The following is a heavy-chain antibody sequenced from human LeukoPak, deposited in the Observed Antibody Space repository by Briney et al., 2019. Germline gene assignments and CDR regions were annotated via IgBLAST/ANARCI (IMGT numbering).Heavy chain of an antibody. CDR1: GGSISSYY. D-gene: IGHD2-21*02. CDR2: IYYSGST. J-gene: IGHJ4*02. Sequence: SETLSLTCTVSGGSISSYYWSWIRQPPGKGLEWIGYIYYSGSTNYNPPLKSRVTISVDTSKNQFSLKLSSVTAADTAVYYCARSTAAPYYFDYWGKGTLVTVSS. CDR3: ARSTAAPYYFDY. V-gene: IGHV4-59*01.